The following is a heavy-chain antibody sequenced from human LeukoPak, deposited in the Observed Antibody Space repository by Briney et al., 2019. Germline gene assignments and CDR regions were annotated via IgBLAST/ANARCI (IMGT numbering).Heavy chain of an antibody. J-gene: IGHJ5*02. V-gene: IGHV4-34*01. CDR2: INHSGST. D-gene: IGHD6-13*01. CDR3: ASGGGQQLVLGNWFDP. Sequence: PSETLSLTCAVYGGSFSGYYWSWIRQPPGKGLEWIGEINHSGSTNYNPSLKGRVTISVDTSKNQFSLKLSSVTAADTAVYYCASGGGQQLVLGNWFDPWGQGTLVTVSS. CDR1: GGSFSGYY.